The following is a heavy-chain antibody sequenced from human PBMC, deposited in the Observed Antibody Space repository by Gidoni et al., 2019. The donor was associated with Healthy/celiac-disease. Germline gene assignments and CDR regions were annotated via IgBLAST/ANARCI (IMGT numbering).Heavy chain of an antibody. CDR2: INHSGST. J-gene: IGHJ4*02. Sequence: QVQLQQWGAGLLKPSETLSLTCAVYGWACSGNYWSLIRHPPGKGLEWIGEINHSGSTNYNPSLKSRVTISVDTSKNQFSLKLSSVTAADTAVYYCARGLAYCGGDCYSMGDDWGQGTLVTVSS. D-gene: IGHD2-21*02. CDR1: GWACSGNY. V-gene: IGHV4-34*01. CDR3: ARGLAYCGGDCYSMGDD.